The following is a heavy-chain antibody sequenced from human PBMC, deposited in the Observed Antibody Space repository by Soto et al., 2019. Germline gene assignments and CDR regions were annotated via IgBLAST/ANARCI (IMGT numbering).Heavy chain of an antibody. D-gene: IGHD3-22*01. CDR1: GGSISSGGYY. CDR2: IYYSGST. V-gene: IGHV4-61*08. Sequence: SETLSLTCTVSGGSISSGGYYWSWIRQPPGKGLEWIGNIYYSGSTNYNPSLKSRVTISVDTSKNQFSLKLSSVTAADTAVYYCARGGYYDSSGYYYFDYWGQGTLVTVSS. CDR3: ARGGYYDSSGYYYFDY. J-gene: IGHJ4*02.